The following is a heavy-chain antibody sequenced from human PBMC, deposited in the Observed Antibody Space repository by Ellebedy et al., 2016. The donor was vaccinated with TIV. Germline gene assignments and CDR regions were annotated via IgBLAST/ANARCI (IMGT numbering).Heavy chain of an antibody. J-gene: IGHJ4*02. CDR1: GLTLSSHG. V-gene: IGHV3-23*01. Sequence: GGSLRLXXVASGLTLSSHGMSWVRQAPGKGLEWVSSISTSGTTKYYADSVRGRFTISRDNSRNTVFLEMNTLRAEDAALYYCATLERSFDILGYFDYWGQGTLVTVSS. CDR3: ATLERSFDILGYFDY. D-gene: IGHD3-9*01. CDR2: ISTSGTTK.